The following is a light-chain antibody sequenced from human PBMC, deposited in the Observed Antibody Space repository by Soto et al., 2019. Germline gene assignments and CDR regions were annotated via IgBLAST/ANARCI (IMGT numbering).Light chain of an antibody. Sequence: EIVLTQSPATLSLSPGESATLSCRASRSVSSYLAWYQQKPGQAPRLLIYNASNRTTGIPDRFSGSGSGTDFTLTINRLEPADFAVYYCQQYDSSPRWTFGQGTKVDIK. J-gene: IGKJ1*01. CDR1: RSVSSY. V-gene: IGKV3-20*01. CDR3: QQYDSSPRWT. CDR2: NAS.